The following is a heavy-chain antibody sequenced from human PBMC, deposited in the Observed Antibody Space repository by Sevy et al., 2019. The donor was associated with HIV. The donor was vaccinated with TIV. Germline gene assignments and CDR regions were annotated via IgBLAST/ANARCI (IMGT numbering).Heavy chain of an antibody. J-gene: IGHJ4*02. Sequence: ASVKVSRKVSGSTLSKLSMHWVRQAPGKGLEWMGRFDPEDGETIYSQKFQGRVTMTEDTSTDTAYMELSSLRSEDTAVYHCAAAREYYEDTSGYLDYWGQGTLVTVSS. D-gene: IGHD3-22*01. CDR3: AAAREYYEDTSGYLDY. CDR2: FDPEDGET. V-gene: IGHV1-24*01. CDR1: GSTLSKLS.